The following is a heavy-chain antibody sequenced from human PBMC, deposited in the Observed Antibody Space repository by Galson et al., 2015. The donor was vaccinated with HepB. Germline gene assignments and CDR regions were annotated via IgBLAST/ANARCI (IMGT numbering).Heavy chain of an antibody. CDR2: ISAYNGNT. D-gene: IGHD6-13*01. J-gene: IGHJ4*02. CDR1: GYTFTSYG. Sequence: SVKVSCKASGYTFTSYGISWVRQAPGQGLEWMGWISAYNGNTNYAQKLQGRVTMTTDTSTSTAYMELRSLRSDDTAVYYCARDSRKKVAYSSSWTFDYWGQGTLVTVSS. CDR3: ARDSRKKVAYSSSWTFDY. V-gene: IGHV1-18*01.